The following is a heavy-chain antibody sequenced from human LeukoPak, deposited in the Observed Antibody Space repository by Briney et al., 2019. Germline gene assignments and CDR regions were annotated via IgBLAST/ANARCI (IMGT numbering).Heavy chain of an antibody. J-gene: IGHJ4*02. CDR1: GFTFSSYD. D-gene: IGHD3-10*01. Sequence: GGSLRLSCAASGFTFSSYDMHWVRQATGKGLEWVSAIGTAGDTYYPGSVKGRFTISRENAKNSLYLQMNSLRAGDTAVYYCARGATRLWFGELLFDYWGQGTLVTVSS. V-gene: IGHV3-13*01. CDR2: IGTAGDT. CDR3: ARGATRLWFGELLFDY.